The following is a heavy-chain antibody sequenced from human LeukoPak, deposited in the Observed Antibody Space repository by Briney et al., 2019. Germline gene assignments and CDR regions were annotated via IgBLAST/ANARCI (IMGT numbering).Heavy chain of an antibody. D-gene: IGHD2-15*01. CDR3: ARHQWYRRMTYYYYGMDV. CDR2: IYYSGST. CDR1: GGSISSYY. V-gene: IGHV4-59*08. Sequence: SETLSLTCTVSGGSISSYYWSWIRQPPGKGLEWIGCIYYSGSTNYNPSLKSRVTISVDTSKNQFSLKLSSVTAADTAVYYCARHQWYRRMTYYYYGMDVWGQGTTVTVSS. J-gene: IGHJ6*02.